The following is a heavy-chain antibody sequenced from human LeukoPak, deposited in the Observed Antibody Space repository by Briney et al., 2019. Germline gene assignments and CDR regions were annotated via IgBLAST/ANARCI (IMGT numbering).Heavy chain of an antibody. J-gene: IGHJ5*02. D-gene: IGHD1/OR15-1a*01. CDR2: LSGSGRAT. V-gene: IGHV3-23*01. CDR3: ARQRVMLTGTGGTWIDP. CDR1: GFTFSSYN. Sequence: GGSLRLSCAASGFTFSSYNMNRVRQAPGKGLEWVSGLSGSGRATYYAHSVKGRFTISRENSKNAMFLQMNSLRVDDTAVYYCARQRVMLTGTGGTWIDPWGQGTLVTVSS.